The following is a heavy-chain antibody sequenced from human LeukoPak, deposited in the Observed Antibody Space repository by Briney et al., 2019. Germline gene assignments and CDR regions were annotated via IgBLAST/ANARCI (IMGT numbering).Heavy chain of an antibody. D-gene: IGHD5-12*01. CDR2: IYYSGSTSGSTT. CDR1: GGSISSGDHY. Sequence: SETLSLTCTVSGGSISSGDHYWSWIRQPPGKGLGWIGYIYYSGSTSGSTTYYNPSLKSRVTVSVDTSKNQFSLKLSSVTAADTAVYYCASGGADSGSLFDYWGQGTLVTVSS. J-gene: IGHJ4*02. V-gene: IGHV4-30-4*01. CDR3: ASGGADSGSLFDY.